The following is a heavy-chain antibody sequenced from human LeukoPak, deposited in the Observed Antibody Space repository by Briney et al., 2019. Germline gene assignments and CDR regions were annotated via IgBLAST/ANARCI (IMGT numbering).Heavy chain of an antibody. J-gene: IGHJ4*02. CDR2: INPKSGGT. Sequence: GASVKVSCKTSGYTFTGYYVHWVRQAPGQGLKWMGRINPKSGGTNYAQKFQGRVTMTRDTSISTAYMELSSLKSDDTAVYYCANGEYCSGGYCYSNWGQGTLVTVSS. CDR3: ANGEYCSGGYCYSN. D-gene: IGHD2-15*01. V-gene: IGHV1-2*06. CDR1: GYTFTGYY.